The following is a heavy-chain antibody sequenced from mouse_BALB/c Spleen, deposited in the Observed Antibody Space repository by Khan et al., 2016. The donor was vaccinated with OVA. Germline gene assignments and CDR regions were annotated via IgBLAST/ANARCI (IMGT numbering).Heavy chain of an antibody. V-gene: IGHV2-9*02. CDR3: ARSTVMDY. CDR1: GFSLTNYD. J-gene: IGHJ4*01. D-gene: IGHD1-1*01. Sequence: QVQLKESGPGLVAPSQSLSITCTVAGFSLTNYDVHWVRQPPGKGLEWLGIIWAGGSTNYNSALMSRLITNKDNSKSQVFLKMNSLQTDDTAMYYCARSTVMDYWGQGTSVTVSS. CDR2: IWAGGST.